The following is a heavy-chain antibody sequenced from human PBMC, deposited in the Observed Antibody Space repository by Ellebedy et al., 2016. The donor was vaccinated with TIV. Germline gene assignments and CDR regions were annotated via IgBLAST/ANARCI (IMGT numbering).Heavy chain of an antibody. V-gene: IGHV3-74*01. CDR1: GFTFSSSW. CDR2: INGDGSNI. D-gene: IGHD1-20*01. Sequence: GESLKISCAASGFTFSSSWVHWVRQVPGKGLVWVARINGDGSNIGYADSVKGRFTISRDNAKSTLYLQMNSLRAEDTAVYYCAGEPYNWNGPFDYWGQGTLVTVSS. CDR3: AGEPYNWNGPFDY. J-gene: IGHJ4*02.